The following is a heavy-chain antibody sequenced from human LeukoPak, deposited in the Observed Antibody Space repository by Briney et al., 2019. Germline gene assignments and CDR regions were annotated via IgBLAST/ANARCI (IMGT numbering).Heavy chain of an antibody. CDR3: AKKSGSYVYKHPYEVDY. CDR2: ISGSGGGT. V-gene: IGHV3-23*01. Sequence: GGSLRLSCAASGFTFSSYAMSWVRQAPGKGLWWGSAISGSGGGTYYADSVKGRFTISRDNSKNTLSLQMNSLRAADTAVYYCAKKSGSYVYKHPYEVDYWGQGTLVTVSS. CDR1: GFTFSSYA. D-gene: IGHD1-26*01. J-gene: IGHJ4*02.